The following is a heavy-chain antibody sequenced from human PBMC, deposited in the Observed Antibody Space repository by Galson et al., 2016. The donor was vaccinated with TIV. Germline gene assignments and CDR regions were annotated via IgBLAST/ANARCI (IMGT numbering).Heavy chain of an antibody. J-gene: IGHJ6*02. CDR1: GFTFDDYA. Sequence: SLRLSCAASGFTFDDYAMHWVRQAPGKGLEWVSGISWYRGNIAYADSVKGRFTITRDNVKKSLYLQMNSLRAEDTALYYCAKDTRRGCDNSNCYTYNYYYYGMDVWGQGTTVTVSS. V-gene: IGHV3-9*01. CDR3: AKDTRRGCDNSNCYTYNYYYYGMDV. D-gene: IGHD3-16*02. CDR2: ISWYRGNI.